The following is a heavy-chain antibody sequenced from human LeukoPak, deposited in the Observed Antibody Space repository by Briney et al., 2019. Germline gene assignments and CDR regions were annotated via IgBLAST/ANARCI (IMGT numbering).Heavy chain of an antibody. CDR3: ARVYYYYYYMDV. CDR1: GGSISSSSYY. CDR2: IYYSGST. V-gene: IGHV4-39*07. Sequence: KPSETLSLTCTVSGGSISSSSYYWGWIRQPPGKGLEWIGSIYYSGSTYYNPSLKSRVTISVDTSKNQFSLKLISVTAADTAVYYCARVYYYYYYMDVWGKGTTVTVSS. J-gene: IGHJ6*03.